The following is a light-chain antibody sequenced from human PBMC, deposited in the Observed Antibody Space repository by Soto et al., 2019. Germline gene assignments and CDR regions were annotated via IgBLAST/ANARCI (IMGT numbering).Light chain of an antibody. CDR3: GTWINSLSAEV. Sequence: QSVLTQPPSVSAAPGQKVTISCSGTSSNVGRNHVSWYQQFPGTAPNLLMYENGKGPSGSTDRFSASKSGTSATLTITGLQTGVEADYSCGTWINSLSAEVVGGGTKVTV. V-gene: IGLV1-51*02. CDR2: ENG. CDR1: SSNVGRNH. J-gene: IGLJ2*01.